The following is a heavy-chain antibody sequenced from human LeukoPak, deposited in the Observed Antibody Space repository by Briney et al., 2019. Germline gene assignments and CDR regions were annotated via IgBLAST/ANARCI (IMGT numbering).Heavy chain of an antibody. CDR1: GFTFSSYG. J-gene: IGHJ6*02. CDR3: ARGNYGSGDYGMDV. CDR2: MSGSGGST. D-gene: IGHD3-10*01. Sequence: GGSLRLSCAASGFTFSSYGMHWVRQAPGKGLEWVSGMSGSGGSTYYADSVKGRFTISRDNSKNTLYLQMNSLRAEDTAVYYCARGNYGSGDYGMDVWGQGTTVTVSS. V-gene: IGHV3-23*01.